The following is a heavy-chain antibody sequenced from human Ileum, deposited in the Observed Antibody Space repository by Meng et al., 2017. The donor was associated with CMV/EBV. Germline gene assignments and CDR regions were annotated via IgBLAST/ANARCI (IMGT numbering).Heavy chain of an antibody. CDR1: GGSISSSSYY. CDR3: ARYLEWPAIDAFDI. D-gene: IGHD3-3*01. CDR2: IYYSGST. V-gene: IGHV4-39*07. Sequence: SETLSLTCTVSGGSISSSSYYWGWIRQPPGKGLEWIGSIYYSGSTYYNPSLKSLVTISVDTSKNQFSLKLSSVTAADTAVYYCARYLEWPAIDAFDIWGQGTMVTVSS. J-gene: IGHJ3*02.